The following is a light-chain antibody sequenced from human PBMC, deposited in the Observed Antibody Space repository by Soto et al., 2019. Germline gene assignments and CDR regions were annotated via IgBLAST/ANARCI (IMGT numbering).Light chain of an antibody. CDR2: EVN. Sequence: QSALTQPASVSGSPGQSITVSCTGSSSDIGAYNYVSWYQQHPGKAPKVIIYEVNNRPSGVSNRFSGSKSGNTASLTISGLQAEDEADYYCASFTTISTRVFGTGTQLTVL. V-gene: IGLV2-14*03. CDR1: SSDIGAYNY. CDR3: ASFTTISTRV. J-gene: IGLJ1*01.